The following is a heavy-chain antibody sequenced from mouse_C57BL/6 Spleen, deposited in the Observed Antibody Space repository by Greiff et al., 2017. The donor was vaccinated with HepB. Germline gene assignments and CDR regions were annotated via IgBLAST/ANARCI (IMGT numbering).Heavy chain of an antibody. CDR1: GFTFTSYT. CDR2: ISGGGGNT. J-gene: IGHJ4*01. V-gene: IGHV5-9*01. D-gene: IGHD1-1*01. Sequence: EVQVVESGGGLVKPGGSLKLSCAASGFTFTSYTMSWVRQTPEKRLERIATISGGGGNTYYPDSVKGRFTMYRDNAKNTLYLQMSRLMSEDTALYYCARQGSNYAMDYWGQGTADTVSS. CDR3: ARQGSNYAMDY.